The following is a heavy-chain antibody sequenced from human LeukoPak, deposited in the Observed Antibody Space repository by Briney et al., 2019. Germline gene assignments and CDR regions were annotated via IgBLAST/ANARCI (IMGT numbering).Heavy chain of an antibody. V-gene: IGHV2-5*02. Sequence: SGPTLVKPTQTLTLTCSFSGFSVTTTGMGVAWIRQSPGKALEWLGIIYWDDDELYSPSLEHRLTIRKDTSRDQVVLTMTNMETVDTATYFCAHTPSGPRSVSFDYWGPGTRVTVSP. CDR2: IYWDDDE. CDR3: AHTPSGPRSVSFDY. CDR1: GFSVTTTGMG. J-gene: IGHJ4*02. D-gene: IGHD6-19*01.